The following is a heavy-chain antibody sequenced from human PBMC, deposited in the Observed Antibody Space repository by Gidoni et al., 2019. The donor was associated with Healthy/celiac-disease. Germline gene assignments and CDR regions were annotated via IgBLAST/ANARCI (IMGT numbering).Heavy chain of an antibody. V-gene: IGHV3-23*01. CDR1: GFTFSSYA. J-gene: IGHJ4*02. CDR3: AKLLAVAGIGMWY. D-gene: IGHD6-19*01. Sequence: EVQLLESGGGLVQPGGSLRLSCAASGFTFSSYAMSWVRQAPGKGLECVSAISGSGGSTYYADSVKGRFTISRDNSKNTLYLQMNSLRAEDTAVYYCAKLLAVAGIGMWYWGQGTLVTVSS. CDR2: ISGSGGST.